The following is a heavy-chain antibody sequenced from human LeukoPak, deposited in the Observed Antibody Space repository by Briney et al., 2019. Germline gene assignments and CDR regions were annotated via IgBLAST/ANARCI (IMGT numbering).Heavy chain of an antibody. CDR2: ISSSSSYI. J-gene: IGHJ4*02. Sequence: PGGSLRLSCAASGFTFSSYSMNWVRQAPGKGLEWVSSISSSSSYIYYADSVKGRFTISRDNAKNSLYLQMNSQRAEDTAVYYCARRGELSDSSGYYYVFDYWGQGTLVTVSS. V-gene: IGHV3-21*01. D-gene: IGHD3-22*01. CDR1: GFTFSSYS. CDR3: ARRGELSDSSGYYYVFDY.